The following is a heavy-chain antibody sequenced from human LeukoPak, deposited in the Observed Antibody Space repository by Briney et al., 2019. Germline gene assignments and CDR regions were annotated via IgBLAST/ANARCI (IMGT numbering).Heavy chain of an antibody. J-gene: IGHJ3*02. V-gene: IGHV4-59*08. D-gene: IGHD3-3*01. Sequence: SETLSLTCTVSGGSISNYYWNWIRRPPGKGLEWIGYIYYTGSTNYNPSLKSRVTMSVDTSKNQFSLKLSSVTAADTAVYYCARHVEDYDFWSGYYRSDAFDIWGQGTMVTVSS. CDR1: GGSISNYY. CDR3: ARHVEDYDFWSGYYRSDAFDI. CDR2: IYYTGST.